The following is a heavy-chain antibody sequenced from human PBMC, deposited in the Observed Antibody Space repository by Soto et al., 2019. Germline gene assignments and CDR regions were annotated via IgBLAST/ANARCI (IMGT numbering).Heavy chain of an antibody. V-gene: IGHV4-59*01. CDR2: IDYSGST. CDR3: ARAPRGNYGYPSYFVY. J-gene: IGHJ4*02. Sequence: QVQLQGSGPGLVKPSETLSLTCTVSGGSISSYYWSWIRQPPGKGLEWIGYIDYSGSTNYNPSRKSRVTISVDASKNQFSLQLSSVTAADTAVYYCARAPRGNYGYPSYFVYWGQGTLVSVSS. CDR1: GGSISSYY. D-gene: IGHD3-10*01.